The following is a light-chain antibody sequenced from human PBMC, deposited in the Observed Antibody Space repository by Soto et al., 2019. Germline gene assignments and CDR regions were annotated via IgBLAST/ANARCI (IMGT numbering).Light chain of an antibody. V-gene: IGKV1-33*01. CDR2: HAS. CDR3: QQDDNLPRT. Sequence: DIQMTQSPSSLSASVGDRVTTTCQASQDISKNLNWYQQKPGKAPKLLIYHASNLETGVPSRFSGSGSGTDFTFTISSLQAEDIPTYYCQQDDNLPRTFGQGTRVEIK. CDR1: QDISKN. J-gene: IGKJ1*01.